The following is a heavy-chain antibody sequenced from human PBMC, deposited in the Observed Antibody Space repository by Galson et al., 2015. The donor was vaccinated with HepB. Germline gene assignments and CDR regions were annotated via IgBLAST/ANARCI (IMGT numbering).Heavy chain of an antibody. D-gene: IGHD3-22*01. CDR1: GFTFSSYA. Sequence: SLRLSCAASGFTFSSYAMHWARQAPGKGLEWVAVISYDGSNKYYADSVKGRFTISRDNSKNTLYLQMNSLRAEDTAVYYCAREGYYDSSGYYHTHFDYWGQGTLVTVSS. CDR2: ISYDGSNK. CDR3: AREGYYDSSGYYHTHFDY. J-gene: IGHJ4*02. V-gene: IGHV3-30*04.